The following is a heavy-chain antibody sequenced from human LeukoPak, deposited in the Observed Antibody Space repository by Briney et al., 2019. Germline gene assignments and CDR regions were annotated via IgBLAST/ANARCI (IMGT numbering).Heavy chain of an antibody. V-gene: IGHV4-34*01. CDR1: GGSFSGYY. J-gene: IGHJ5*02. CDR3: ARGPRYYDFWSGYYTGNWFDP. D-gene: IGHD3-3*01. CDR2: INHSGST. Sequence: PSETLSLTCAVYGGSFSGYYWSWIRQPPGKGLEWIGEINHSGSTNYNPSLKSRVPISVDTSKNQFSLKLSSVTAADTAVYYCARGPRYYDFWSGYYTGNWFDPWGQGTLVTVSS.